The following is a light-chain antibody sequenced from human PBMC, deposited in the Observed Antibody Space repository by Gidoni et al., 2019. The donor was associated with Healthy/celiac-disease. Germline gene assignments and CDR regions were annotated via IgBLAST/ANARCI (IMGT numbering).Light chain of an antibody. V-gene: IGKV3-11*01. J-gene: IGKJ4*01. Sequence: EIVFTQSPATLSLSPGERATLSCRASQSVSSYLAWYQQKPGQAPRLLIYDASNRATGIPARFSGSGSGTDFTLTISSLEPEDFAVYYCQHRVSWPLTFGGGTNVEIK. CDR1: QSVSSY. CDR2: DAS. CDR3: QHRVSWPLT.